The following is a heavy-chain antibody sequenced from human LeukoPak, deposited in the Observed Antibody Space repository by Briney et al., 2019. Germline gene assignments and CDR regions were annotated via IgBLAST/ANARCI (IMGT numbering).Heavy chain of an antibody. CDR2: INPNSGGT. CDR3: ASLRGVMAYYYYGMDV. V-gene: IGHV1-2*02. D-gene: IGHD3-10*01. J-gene: IGHJ6*02. CDR1: GYTFTGYY. Sequence: ASVKVSCKASGYTFTGYYMHWVRQAPGQGLEWMGWINPNSGGTNYAQKFQGRVTMTRDTSISTAYMELSRLRSDDTAVYYCASLRGVMAYYYYGMDVWGHGTTVTVSS.